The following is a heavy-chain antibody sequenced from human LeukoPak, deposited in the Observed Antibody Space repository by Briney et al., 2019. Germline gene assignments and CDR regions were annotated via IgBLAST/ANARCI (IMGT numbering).Heavy chain of an antibody. J-gene: IGHJ6*03. Sequence: GGSLRLSCAASGFTFSSYWMSWVRQAPGKGLEWVANIKQDGSEKYYVDSVKGRFTISRDNAKNSLYLQMNSLRAEDTAVYYCARDRLAVAGQYYYYYMDVWGKGTTVTVSS. CDR3: ARDRLAVAGQYYYYYMDV. D-gene: IGHD6-19*01. V-gene: IGHV3-7*01. CDR2: IKQDGSEK. CDR1: GFTFSSYW.